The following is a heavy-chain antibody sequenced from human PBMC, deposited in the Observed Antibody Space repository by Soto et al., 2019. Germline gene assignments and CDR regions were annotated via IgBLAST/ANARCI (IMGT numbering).Heavy chain of an antibody. CDR1: GISVSTSDYY. D-gene: IGHD2-15*01. Sequence: SETLSLTCTVSGISVSTSDYYWGWVRQPPGKGLDWIGNIYYSGSTFYNPSLRSRVTLSVDTSKNQFSLRLNSVTAADTAVYFCTGFVVPASRNSDFDYWGQGTLVTVSS. V-gene: IGHV4-39*01. CDR2: IYYSGST. CDR3: TGFVVPASRNSDFDY. J-gene: IGHJ4*01.